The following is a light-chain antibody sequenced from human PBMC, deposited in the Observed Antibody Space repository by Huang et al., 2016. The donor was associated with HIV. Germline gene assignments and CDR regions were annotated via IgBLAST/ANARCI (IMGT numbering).Light chain of an antibody. CDR3: QQYYSTPCT. J-gene: IGKJ2*02. CDR1: QSVLYSSNNKNY. Sequence: DIVMTQSPDSLAVSLGERATINCKSSQSVLYSSNNKNYLAWYQQKPGQPPKLLLYWAATLESGVPDRFSGSGSGTDFTLTISSLQAEDVAVYYCQQYYSTPCTFGQGTKLEIK. V-gene: IGKV4-1*01. CDR2: WAA.